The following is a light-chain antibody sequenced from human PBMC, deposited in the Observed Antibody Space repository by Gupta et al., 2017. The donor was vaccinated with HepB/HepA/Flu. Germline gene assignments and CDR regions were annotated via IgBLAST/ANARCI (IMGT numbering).Light chain of an antibody. V-gene: IGKV1-39*01. CDR2: AAS. Sequence: DIQMTQSPSSRSASVGDRVAITGRASQSIGRYLNWYQQKPGRAPNLLIYAASTLQSGVPSRFSGSGSGTDFTLTISSLQPEDLATYYCQQSHSSLTFGGGTKVEIK. CDR3: QQSHSSLT. J-gene: IGKJ4*01. CDR1: QSIGRY.